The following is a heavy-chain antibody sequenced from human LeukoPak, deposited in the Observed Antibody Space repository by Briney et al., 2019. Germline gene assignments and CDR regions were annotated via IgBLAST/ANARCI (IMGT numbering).Heavy chain of an antibody. Sequence: GGSLRLSCAASGFVFGDYAMSWVRQAPGKGLEWVSVIDDTDGTTYYADSVKGRFTISRDDSKSTLYLQMNRVRAEDTAVYYCAKSEPVVGEGWGSYFVNGGQGTLDTVS. CDR1: GFVFGDYA. CDR2: IDDTDGTT. V-gene: IGHV3-23*01. J-gene: IGHJ4*02. CDR3: AKSEPVVGEGWGSYFVN. D-gene: IGHD1-26*01.